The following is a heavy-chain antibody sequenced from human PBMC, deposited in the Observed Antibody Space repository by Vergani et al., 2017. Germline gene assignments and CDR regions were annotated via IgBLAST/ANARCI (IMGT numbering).Heavy chain of an antibody. CDR1: GFTFSSYA. V-gene: IGHV3-23*01. Sequence: EVQLLESGGGLVQPGGSLRLSCAASGFTFSSYAMSWVRQAPEKGLEWVSTISGSGGSTYYADSVKGRFTISRDNSKSTLYLQMNSLRTEDTAVYYCATKSCGTPGCQIGYFREWGQGTLVTVSS. CDR2: ISGSGGST. CDR3: ATKSCGTPGCQIGYFRE. D-gene: IGHD1-1*01. J-gene: IGHJ1*01.